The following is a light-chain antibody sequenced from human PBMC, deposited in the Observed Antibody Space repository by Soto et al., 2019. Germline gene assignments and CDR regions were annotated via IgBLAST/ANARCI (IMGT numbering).Light chain of an antibody. CDR3: QVWDSSSDHVV. CDR2: YER. J-gene: IGLJ2*01. V-gene: IGLV3-21*04. CDR1: NIGSKS. Sequence: SYELTQPPSVSVAPGKTARITCGGNNIGSKSVHWYQQKPGQAPVMVIYYERDRPSGIPERFSGSNSGNTATLTISRVEAGDEADYYCQVWDSSSDHVVFGGGTELTVL.